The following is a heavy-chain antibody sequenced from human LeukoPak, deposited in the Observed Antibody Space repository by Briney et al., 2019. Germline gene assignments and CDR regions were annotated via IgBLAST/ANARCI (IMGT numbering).Heavy chain of an antibody. V-gene: IGHV3-33*01. CDR1: GFTFSSYG. J-gene: IGHJ4*02. CDR2: IWYDGSNK. CDR3: AREGVVTAFDY. Sequence: PGGSLRLSCAASGFTFSSYGMHWVRQAPGKGLEWVAVIWYDGSNKYYADSVKGRFTISRDNAKNSLYLQLDSLRAEDTAVYYCAREGVVTAFDYWGQGTLVTVSS. D-gene: IGHD3-3*01.